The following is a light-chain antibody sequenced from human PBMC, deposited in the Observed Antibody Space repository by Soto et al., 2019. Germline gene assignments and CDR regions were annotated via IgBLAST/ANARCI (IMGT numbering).Light chain of an antibody. CDR1: QPISSW. CDR3: QLANSFPT. V-gene: IGKV1-12*01. Sequence: DIQMTQSPSSVSASVGDRVTITCRASQPISSWLAWYQQKPGEAPKLLIFAASTLQSGVHSRFSGRGAGTHFTLTISSLQPEDSAISYCQLANSFPTFGRGTRVDLK. J-gene: IGKJ1*01. CDR2: AAS.